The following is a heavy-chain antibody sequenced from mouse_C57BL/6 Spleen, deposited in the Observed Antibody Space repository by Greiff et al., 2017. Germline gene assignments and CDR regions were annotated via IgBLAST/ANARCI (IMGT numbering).Heavy chain of an antibody. CDR3: ARSLRRLYFDY. CDR1: GYAFSSSW. CDR2: IYPGDGDT. J-gene: IGHJ2*01. Sequence: QVQLQQSGPELVKPGASVKISCKASGYAFSSSWMNWVKQRPGKGLEWIGRIYPGDGDTNYNGKFKGKATLTADKSSSTAYMQLSSLTSEDSAVYFCARSLRRLYFDYWGQGTTLTVSS. V-gene: IGHV1-82*01.